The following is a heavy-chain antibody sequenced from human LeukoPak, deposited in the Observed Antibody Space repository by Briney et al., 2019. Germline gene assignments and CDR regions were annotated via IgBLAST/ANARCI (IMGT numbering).Heavy chain of an antibody. CDR1: GYSFTNYW. J-gene: IGHJ3*02. CDR2: IYPTDSDA. Sequence: GESLKISCRGSGYSFTNYWIAGVRQVPGKGLEWMGIIYPTDSDARYSPSFQGQVTISVDKSISTAYLQWSSLKASDTAMYYCARHPCTSTTCYSVHAFDIWGQGTMVTVSS. V-gene: IGHV5-51*01. CDR3: ARHPCTSTTCYSVHAFDI. D-gene: IGHD2-2*02.